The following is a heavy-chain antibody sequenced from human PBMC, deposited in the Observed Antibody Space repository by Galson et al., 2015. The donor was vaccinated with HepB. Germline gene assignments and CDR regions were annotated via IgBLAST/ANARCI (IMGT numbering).Heavy chain of an antibody. Sequence: SLRLSCAASGFTFSSYSMNWVRQAPGKGLEWVSYISSSSSTIYYADSVKGRFTISRDNAKNSLYLQMSSLRAEDTAVYYCARDTLRTTVGGYFDYWGQGTLVTVSS. J-gene: IGHJ4*02. D-gene: IGHD4-23*01. CDR3: ARDTLRTTVGGYFDY. V-gene: IGHV3-48*04. CDR1: GFTFSSYS. CDR2: ISSSSSTI.